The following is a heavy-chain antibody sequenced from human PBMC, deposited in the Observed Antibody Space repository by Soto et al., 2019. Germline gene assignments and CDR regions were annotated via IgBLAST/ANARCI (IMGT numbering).Heavy chain of an antibody. CDR3: ARATIFGVVTYYFDY. Sequence: QVQLQESGPGLVKPSETLSLTCTVSGGSISSYYWSWIRQPPGKGLEWIGYIYYSGSTNYNPSLKSRVTISVDTSKNQFTLKLSSVTAADTAVYYCARATIFGVVTYYFDYWGQGNLVTVSS. CDR2: IYYSGST. V-gene: IGHV4-59*01. CDR1: GGSISSYY. D-gene: IGHD3-3*01. J-gene: IGHJ4*02.